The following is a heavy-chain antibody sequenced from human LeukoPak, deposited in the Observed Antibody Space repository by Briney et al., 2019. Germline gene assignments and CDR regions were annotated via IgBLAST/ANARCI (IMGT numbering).Heavy chain of an antibody. J-gene: IGHJ4*02. Sequence: GGSLRLSCAASGFTFSSYSMNWVRQAPGKGLEWVSSISSSSSSYIYYADSVKGRFTISRDNSKNTLYLQMNSLRAEDTAVYYCAKDPHYYGSGSYYNRVDYWGQGTLVTVSS. CDR2: ISSSSSSYI. CDR1: GFTFSSYS. D-gene: IGHD3-10*01. CDR3: AKDPHYYGSGSYYNRVDY. V-gene: IGHV3-21*04.